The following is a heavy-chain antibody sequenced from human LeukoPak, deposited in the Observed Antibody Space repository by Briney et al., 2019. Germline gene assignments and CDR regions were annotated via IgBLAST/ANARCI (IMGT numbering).Heavy chain of an antibody. CDR1: GGSISSRTYY. V-gene: IGHV4-39*07. CDR3: ARDFSSSSTVYYYYYMDV. CDR2: IYYSGTT. J-gene: IGHJ6*03. Sequence: SETLSLTCTVSGGSISSRTYYWGWIRQPPGKGLEWIGTIYYSGTTYYNPSFKSRVTISLDTSKNQFSLKLSSVTAADTAIYYCARDFSSSSTVYYYYYMDVWGKGTTVTVSS. D-gene: IGHD6-6*01.